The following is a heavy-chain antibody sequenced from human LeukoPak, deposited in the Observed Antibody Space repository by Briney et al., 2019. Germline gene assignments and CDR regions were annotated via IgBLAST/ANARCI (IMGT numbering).Heavy chain of an antibody. V-gene: IGHV4-59*01. J-gene: IGHJ2*01. CDR3: ARVYYSNSYDYWYFDL. Sequence: SETLSLTCAVSGGSINNYYWSWIRQPPGKGLEWIGYIYDSGSSNYNPSLKSRVTISVDTSKNQFSLKLSSVTAADTAVYYCARVYYSNSYDYWYFDLWGRGTLVTVSS. CDR2: IYDSGSS. CDR1: GGSINNYY. D-gene: IGHD6-13*01.